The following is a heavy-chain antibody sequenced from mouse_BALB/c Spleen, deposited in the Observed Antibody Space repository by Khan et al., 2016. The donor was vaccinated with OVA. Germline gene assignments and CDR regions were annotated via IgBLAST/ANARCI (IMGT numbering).Heavy chain of an antibody. CDR2: IIYTGYT. J-gene: IGHJ3*01. D-gene: IGHD2-14*01. Sequence: EVKLLESGPSLVKPSQTLSLTCSVTGDSITSGYWNWIRKFPGNKLEYMGYIIYTGYTYYNPSPKSRISITRHTSKNQYYLQLNSLTDEDTATYYCARSTYRYAFVYWGQGTLVTVSA. CDR3: ARSTYRYAFVY. CDR1: GDSITSGY. V-gene: IGHV3-8*02.